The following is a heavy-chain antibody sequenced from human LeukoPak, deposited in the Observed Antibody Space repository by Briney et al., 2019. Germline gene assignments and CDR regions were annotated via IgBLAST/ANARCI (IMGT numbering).Heavy chain of an antibody. V-gene: IGHV3-7*01. Sequence: PGGSLRLSRAASGFTFSNYWMSWVRQAPGKGLEWVANIKPDGSEQYYVDSVKGRFTISRDNAKNSLYLQMNSLRAEDTAVYYCANSHVFKFDYWGQGTLVTVSS. CDR1: GFTFSNYW. CDR3: ANSHVFKFDY. D-gene: IGHD3-16*01. CDR2: IKPDGSEQ. J-gene: IGHJ4*02.